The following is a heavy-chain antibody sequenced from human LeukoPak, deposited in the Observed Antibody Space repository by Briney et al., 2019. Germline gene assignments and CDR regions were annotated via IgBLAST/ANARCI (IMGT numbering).Heavy chain of an antibody. J-gene: IGHJ4*02. Sequence: GGSLRLSCAASGFTFSYFYMTWIRQAPGKGLEWVSYISSSGSTIYYADSVKGRFTISRDNSKNTLYLQMNSLRAEDTAVYYCAKGQWEPFDYWGQGTLVTVSS. CDR1: GFTFSYFY. CDR2: ISSSGSTI. D-gene: IGHD1-26*01. CDR3: AKGQWEPFDY. V-gene: IGHV3-11*01.